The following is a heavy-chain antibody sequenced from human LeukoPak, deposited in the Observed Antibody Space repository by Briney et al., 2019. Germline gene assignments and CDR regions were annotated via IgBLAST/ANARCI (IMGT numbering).Heavy chain of an antibody. V-gene: IGHV1-69*13. CDR3: ASCHPRRYCSSTSCQLGPTGWFDP. D-gene: IGHD2-2*01. J-gene: IGHJ5*02. Sequence: ASVKVSCKASGGTFSSYAISWVRQAPGQGLEWMGGIIPIFGTANYAQKFQGRVTITADESTSTAYMELSSLRSEDTAVYYCASCHPRRYCSSTSCQLGPTGWFDPWGQGTLVTVSS. CDR1: GGTFSSYA. CDR2: IIPIFGTA.